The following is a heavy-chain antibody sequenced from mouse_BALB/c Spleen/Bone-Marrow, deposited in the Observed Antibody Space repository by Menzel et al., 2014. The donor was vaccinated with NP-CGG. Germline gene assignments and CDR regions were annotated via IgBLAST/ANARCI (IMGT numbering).Heavy chain of an antibody. V-gene: IGHV1-31*01. Sequence: VQLQQSGPELVKPGASVKISCKASGYSFTGYYMHWVKQSHGNSLDWIGYIYPYNGVSSYNQKFKGKATLTVDKSSSTAYMKLRSLTSDDSAVYYCESRGEYFDVWGAGTTVIVSS. CDR2: IYPYNGVS. CDR1: GYSFTGYY. J-gene: IGHJ1*01. CDR3: ESRGEYFDV.